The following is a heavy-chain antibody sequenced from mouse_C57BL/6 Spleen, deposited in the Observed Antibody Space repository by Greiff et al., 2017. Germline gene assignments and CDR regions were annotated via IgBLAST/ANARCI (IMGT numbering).Heavy chain of an antibody. CDR3: TRDGYKY. J-gene: IGHJ3*01. D-gene: IGHD1-3*01. CDR2: IDPETGGT. V-gene: IGHV1-15*01. Sequence: QVQLKASGAELVRPGASVTLSCKASGYTFTDYEMHWVKQTPVHGLEWIGAIDPETGGTAYNQKFKGKAILTADKSSSTAYMELRSLTSEDSAVYYCTRDGYKYWGQGTLVTVSA. CDR1: GYTFTDYE.